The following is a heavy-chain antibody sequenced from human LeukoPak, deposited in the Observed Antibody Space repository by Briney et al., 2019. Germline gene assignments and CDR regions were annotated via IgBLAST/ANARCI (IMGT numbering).Heavy chain of an antibody. D-gene: IGHD3-22*01. CDR3: ARQGRDYYDSSGYYPY. CDR2: INHSGST. CDR1: GGSFSGYY. V-gene: IGHV4-34*01. J-gene: IGHJ4*02. Sequence: SETLSLTCAVYGGSFSGYYWSWIRQPPGKGLERIGEINHSGSTNYNPSLKSRVTISVDTSKNQFSLKLSSVTAADTAVYYCARQGRDYYDSSGYYPYWGQGTLVTVSS.